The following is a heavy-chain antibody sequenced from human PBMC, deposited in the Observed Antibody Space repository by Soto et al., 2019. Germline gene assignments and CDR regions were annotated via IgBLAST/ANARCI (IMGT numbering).Heavy chain of an antibody. CDR2: IYHSGST. V-gene: IGHV4-30-2*01. D-gene: IGHD6-19*01. CDR3: ARGGSGWYTP. Sequence: SETLSLTCAVSGGSISSGCYSWSWIRQPPGKGLEWIGYIYHSGSTSYNPSLKSRVTISVDTSKNQFSLKLSSVTAADTAVYYCARGGSGWYTPWGQGTLVTVSS. J-gene: IGHJ5*02. CDR1: GGSISSGCYS.